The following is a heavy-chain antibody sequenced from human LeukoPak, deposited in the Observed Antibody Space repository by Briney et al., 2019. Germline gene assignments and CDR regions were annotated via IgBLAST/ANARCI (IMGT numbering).Heavy chain of an antibody. D-gene: IGHD7-27*01. CDR2: INPNSGGT. J-gene: IGHJ6*04. CDR1: GYTFTSNY. Sequence: GASVKVSCKAFGYTFTSNYMHWVRQAPGQGLEWMGWINPNSGGTNYAQKFQGRVTMTRDTSISTAYMELSRLRSDDTAVYYCAREYSGNWGPELMDVWGKGTTVTISS. V-gene: IGHV1-2*02. CDR3: AREYSGNWGPELMDV.